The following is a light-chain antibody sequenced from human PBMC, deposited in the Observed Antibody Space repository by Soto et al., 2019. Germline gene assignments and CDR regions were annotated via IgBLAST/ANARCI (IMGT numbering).Light chain of an antibody. CDR1: QSVSSY. CDR2: DAS. CDR3: QQYNNWIT. J-gene: IGKJ5*01. Sequence: FVVTKPPATLSVSPRERATLSCRASQSVSSYLAWYQQNPGQAPRLLIYDASNRATGIPARFSGSGSGTDFTLTISSLQSEDFAVYYCQQYNNWITFGQGTRLET. V-gene: IGKV3D-15*01.